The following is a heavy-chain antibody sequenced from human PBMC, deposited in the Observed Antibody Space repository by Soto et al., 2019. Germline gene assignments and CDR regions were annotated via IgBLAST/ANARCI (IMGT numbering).Heavy chain of an antibody. CDR1: GFTFSGYG. Sequence: GGSLRLSCAASGFTFSGYGMHWVRQAPGKGLEWVALISYDESNKYYADSVKGRFTISKDNSKDTLFLQMNGLRVEDTAVYYCARVDTLYAEVDYRAQRTPVTGSS. J-gene: IGHJ4*02. CDR2: ISYDESNK. D-gene: IGHD3-16*01. V-gene: IGHV3-30*03. CDR3: ARVDTLYAEVDY.